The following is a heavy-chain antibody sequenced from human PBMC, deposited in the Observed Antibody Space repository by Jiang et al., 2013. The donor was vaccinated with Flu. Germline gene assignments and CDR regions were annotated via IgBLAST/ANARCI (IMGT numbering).Heavy chain of an antibody. V-gene: IGHV1-18*01. CDR2: ISAYNGNT. Sequence: KPGASVKVSCKASGYTFTSYGISWVRQAPGQGLEWMGWISAYNGNTSYAQKLQGRVTMTTDTSTSTAYMELRSLRSDDTAVYYCARDCSTIFVIYYYYGMDVWGQGTTVTVSS. CDR1: GYTFTSYG. J-gene: IGHJ6*02. CDR3: ARDCSTIFVIYYYYGMDV. D-gene: IGHD3-3*01.